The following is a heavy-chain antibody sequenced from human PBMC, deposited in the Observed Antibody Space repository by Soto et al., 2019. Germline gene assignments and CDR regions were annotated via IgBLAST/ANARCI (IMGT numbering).Heavy chain of an antibody. D-gene: IGHD5-18*01. CDR2: ISGSGGST. Sequence: GSLRLSCAASGFTFSSYAMSWVRQAPGKGLEWVSAISGSGGSTYYADSVKGRFTISRDNSKNTLYLQMNSLRAEDTAVYYCAKGSGYSYGAPSDYYYGMDVWGQGTTVTVSS. CDR3: AKGSGYSYGAPSDYYYGMDV. CDR1: GFTFSSYA. J-gene: IGHJ6*02. V-gene: IGHV3-23*01.